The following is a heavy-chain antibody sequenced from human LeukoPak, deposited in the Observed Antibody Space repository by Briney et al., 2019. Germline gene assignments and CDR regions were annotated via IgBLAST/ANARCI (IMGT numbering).Heavy chain of an antibody. CDR2: INHSGST. D-gene: IGHD5-18*01. J-gene: IGHJ4*02. V-gene: IGHV4-34*01. CDR1: GGSFSGYY. CDR3: ARAPWRYSYGYNY. Sequence: SETLSLTCAVYGGSFSGYYWSWIRQPPGKGLERIGEINHSGSTNYNPSLKSRVTISVDTSKNQFSLKLSSVTAADTAVYYCARAPWRYSYGYNYWGQGTLVTVSS.